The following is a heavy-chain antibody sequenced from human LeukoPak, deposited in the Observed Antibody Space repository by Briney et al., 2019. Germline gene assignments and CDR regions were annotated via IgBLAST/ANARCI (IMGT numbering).Heavy chain of an antibody. J-gene: IGHJ4*02. V-gene: IGHV4-39*02. CDR1: GGSISSSSYY. CDR3: ARDYWNDGDGGDH. Sequence: SETLSLTCTVSGGSISSSSYYWGWIRQPPGKGLEWIGSIYYSGSTYYNPSLKSRVTISVDTSKNQFSLKLSSVTAEDTAVYYCARDYWNDGDGGDHWGQGTLVSVSS. D-gene: IGHD1-1*01. CDR2: IYYSGST.